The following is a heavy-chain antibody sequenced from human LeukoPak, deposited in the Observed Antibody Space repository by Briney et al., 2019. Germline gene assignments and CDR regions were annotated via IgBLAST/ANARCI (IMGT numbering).Heavy chain of an antibody. D-gene: IGHD6-19*01. J-gene: IGHJ4*02. Sequence: ASVKVSCKVSGYTLTELSMHWVRQAPGKGLEWMGGFDPEDGETIYAQKFQGRATMTEDTSTDTAYMELSSLRSEDTAVYYCARALKRALIAVAGTGGYWGQGTLVTVSS. CDR3: ARALKRALIAVAGTGGY. CDR2: FDPEDGET. CDR1: GYTLTELS. V-gene: IGHV1-24*01.